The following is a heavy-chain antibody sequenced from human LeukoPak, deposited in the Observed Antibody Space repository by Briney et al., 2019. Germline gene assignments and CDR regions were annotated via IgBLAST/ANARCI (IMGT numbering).Heavy chain of an antibody. J-gene: IGHJ4*02. Sequence: GGSLRLSCAASGFTFSSYAMSWVRQAPGKGLEWVSAISGSGGSTYYADSVKGRFTISRDNSKNTLYLQMNSLRAEDTAVYYCAKDRLGYCSSTSCYTCSCFDYWGQGTLVTVSS. CDR3: AKDRLGYCSSTSCYTCSCFDY. D-gene: IGHD2-2*02. CDR2: ISGSGGST. CDR1: GFTFSSYA. V-gene: IGHV3-23*01.